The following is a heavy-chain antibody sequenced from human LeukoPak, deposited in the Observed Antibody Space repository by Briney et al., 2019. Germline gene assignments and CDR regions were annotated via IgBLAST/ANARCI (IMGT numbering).Heavy chain of an antibody. D-gene: IGHD3-10*01. Sequence: GASVKVSCKASGYTFTGYYMHWVRQAPRQGLEWMGWINPNSGGTNYAQKFQGRVTMTRDTSISTAYMELSRLRSDDTAVYYCARLYRTYYGSPKYIDVWGKATTVTVSS. CDR1: GYTFTGYY. CDR2: INPNSGGT. V-gene: IGHV1-2*02. J-gene: IGHJ6*03. CDR3: ARLYRTYYGSPKYIDV.